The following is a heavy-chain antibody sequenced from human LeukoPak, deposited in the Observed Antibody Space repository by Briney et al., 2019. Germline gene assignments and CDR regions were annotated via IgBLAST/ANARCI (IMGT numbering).Heavy chain of an antibody. D-gene: IGHD3-10*01. CDR1: GGSISSGYW. V-gene: IGHV4-4*02. J-gene: IGHJ4*02. Sequence: SETLSLTCAVSGGSISSGYWWSWVRQPPGKGLEWIGEIYQTGNANYNPSLQSRVTMSVDKSKNQFSPMLSSVTAADTAVYYCANGLYFYGSKSWYFDSWGQGTLVIVSS. CDR2: IYQTGNA. CDR3: ANGLYFYGSKSWYFDS.